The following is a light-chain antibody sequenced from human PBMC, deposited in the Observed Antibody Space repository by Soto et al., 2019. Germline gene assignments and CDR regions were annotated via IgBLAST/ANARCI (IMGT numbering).Light chain of an antibody. CDR3: HQYNNLWT. CDR1: QSVSRNN. J-gene: IGKJ1*01. V-gene: IGKV3-15*01. Sequence: EIMMTQSPGTLSLSPGERAPLSCRASQSVSRNNLVWYQQRPGQPPRLLIYGASSRATGIPARFSGSGSGTEFTLTISSLQSEDFGVYYCHQYNNLWTFGQGTKVDIK. CDR2: GAS.